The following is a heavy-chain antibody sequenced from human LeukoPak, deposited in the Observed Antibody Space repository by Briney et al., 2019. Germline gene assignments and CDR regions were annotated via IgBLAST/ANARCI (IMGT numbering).Heavy chain of an antibody. D-gene: IGHD2-8*01. J-gene: IGHJ4*02. CDR3: AETHGVP. Sequence: SVKVSCKLSGYTLTDLSIHWVRQAPGRGLEWLGGSDIENGEIIYAQKFQGRLTMTEDTSTDTAYMELSSLRSEDTAVYYCAETHGVPWGQGTLVTVSS. V-gene: IGHV1-24*01. CDR1: GYTLTDLS. CDR2: SDIENGEI.